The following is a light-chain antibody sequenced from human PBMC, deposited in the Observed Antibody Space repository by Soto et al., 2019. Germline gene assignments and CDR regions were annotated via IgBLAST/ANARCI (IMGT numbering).Light chain of an antibody. CDR2: ANT. J-gene: IGLJ1*01. CDR1: SSNIGAGYD. V-gene: IGLV1-40*01. CDR3: QSYDSSLSGYV. Sequence: QAVLTQPPSVSGAPGQRVTISCTGSSSNIGAGYDVHWYQQLPGTAPKLLIYANTNRPSGVPVRFSGSKSGTSASLAITGLQAEDEADYYCQSYDSSLSGYVFGTGTKLTVL.